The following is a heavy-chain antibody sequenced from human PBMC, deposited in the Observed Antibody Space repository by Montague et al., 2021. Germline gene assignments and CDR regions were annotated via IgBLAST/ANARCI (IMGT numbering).Heavy chain of an antibody. CDR3: AREWGAFDS. CDR2: IYYNGNT. D-gene: IGHD3-16*01. Sequence: SETLSLTCSVSGGAISSSYWHWIRHSPGKGLEWIGEIYYNGNTKYDPFLKSRVTMSVDTSKNQFSLRLSSVTVADTAVYYCAREWGAFDSWGQGTLVTVSS. J-gene: IGHJ4*02. V-gene: IGHV4-59*01. CDR1: GGAISSSY.